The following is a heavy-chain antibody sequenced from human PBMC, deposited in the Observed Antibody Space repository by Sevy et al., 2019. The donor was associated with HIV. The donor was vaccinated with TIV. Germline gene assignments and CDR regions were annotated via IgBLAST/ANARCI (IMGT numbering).Heavy chain of an antibody. CDR1: GLNVSDSF. CDR3: ARDLASGSFFSLSFDY. D-gene: IGHD3-10*01. V-gene: IGHV3-11*01. CDR2: ISSSGTII. Sequence: GGSLRLSCAASGLNVSDSFMSWIRQAPGKRPEGVSYISSSGTIIYYADSVKGRLTISRDNATNSLYLQMNSMRAEDTAIYYCARDLASGSFFSLSFDYWGQGTLVTVSS. J-gene: IGHJ4*02.